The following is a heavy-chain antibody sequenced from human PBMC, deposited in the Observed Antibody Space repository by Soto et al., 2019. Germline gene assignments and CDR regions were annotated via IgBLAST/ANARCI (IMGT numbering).Heavy chain of an antibody. CDR1: GFTFSSYA. CDR2: ISGSGGST. CDR3: AKTRRGGYVFDAFDI. J-gene: IGHJ3*02. Sequence: GGSLSLSCAASGFTFSSYAMSWVRQAPGKGLEWVSAISGSGGSTYYADSVKGRFTISRDNSKNTLYLQMNSLRAEDTAVYYCAKTRRGGYVFDAFDIWGQGTMVTVSS. D-gene: IGHD3-10*01. V-gene: IGHV3-23*01.